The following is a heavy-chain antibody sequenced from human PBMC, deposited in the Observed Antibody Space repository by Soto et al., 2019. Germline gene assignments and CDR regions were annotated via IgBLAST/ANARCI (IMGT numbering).Heavy chain of an antibody. J-gene: IGHJ4*02. V-gene: IGHV5-51*01. CDR2: IYPGDSDT. CDR3: ARHQLFGYSSPFDY. Sequence: GESLKISCNGSGYSFTNYWIGWVRQMPGKGLEWMGIIYPGDSDTRYSPSFQGQVTISADKSISTAYLQWSGLKASDTAMYYCARHQLFGYSSPFDYWGQGTLVTVSS. D-gene: IGHD6-13*01. CDR1: GYSFTNYW.